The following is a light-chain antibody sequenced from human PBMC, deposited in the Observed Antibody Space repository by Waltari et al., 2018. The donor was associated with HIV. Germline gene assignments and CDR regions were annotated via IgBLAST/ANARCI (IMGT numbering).Light chain of an antibody. CDR3: ETLDDNLNGPV. CDR1: SSNIGKNA. J-gene: IGLJ2*01. V-gene: IGLV1-44*01. CDR2: SNN. Sequence: QSVLPQPPSASGTPGQRVPISCSGSSSNIGKNAVSWYQQFPGTAPKLLIYSNNQRPSGVPDRFSGSKSGTSASLAISGLQSEDEANYYCETLDDNLNGPVFGGGTKLTVL.